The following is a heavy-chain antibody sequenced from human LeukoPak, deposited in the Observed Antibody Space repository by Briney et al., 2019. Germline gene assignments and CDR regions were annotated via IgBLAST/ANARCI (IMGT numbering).Heavy chain of an antibody. D-gene: IGHD5-18*01. CDR1: GYTFTIFW. CDR3: ARHHVDTAMVTDY. V-gene: IGHV5-51*01. J-gene: IGHJ4*02. Sequence: GESLKISCKGSGYTFTIFWIGWMRQMPGKGLEWMGIIFPGDSDTRYSPSFQGQVTISADKSISTAYLQWSSLKASDTAMYYCARHHVDTAMVTDYWGQGTLVTVSS. CDR2: IFPGDSDT.